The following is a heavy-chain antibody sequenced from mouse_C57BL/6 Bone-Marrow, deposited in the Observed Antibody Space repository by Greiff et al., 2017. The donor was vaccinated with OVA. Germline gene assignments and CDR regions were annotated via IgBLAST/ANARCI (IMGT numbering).Heavy chain of an antibody. D-gene: IGHD1-1*01. CDR2: INPSSGYT. CDR1: GYTFTSYW. CDR3: AKEAGSSRYYFDY. J-gene: IGHJ2*01. Sequence: QVQLQQSGAELAKPGASVKLSCKASGYTFTSYWMHWVHQRPGQGLEWIGSINPSSGYTSYNQKFKDKATLTADKSSSTAYMQLSSLTYEDSAVYYCAKEAGSSRYYFDYWGQGTTLTVSS. V-gene: IGHV1-7*01.